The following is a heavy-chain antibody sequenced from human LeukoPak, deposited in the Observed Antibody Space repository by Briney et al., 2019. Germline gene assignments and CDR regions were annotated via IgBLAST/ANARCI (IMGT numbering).Heavy chain of an antibody. V-gene: IGHV3-7*03. Sequence: GGALRLSCAASGFTFSSYWMSWVRQAPGKGLEWVANIKQDGSEKYYVDSVKGRFTISRDNAKNSLYLQMNSLRAEDTAVYYCARERTGIAAAGEYYFDYWGQGTLVTVSS. CDR2: IKQDGSEK. CDR3: ARERTGIAAAGEYYFDY. J-gene: IGHJ4*02. CDR1: GFTFSSYW. D-gene: IGHD6-13*01.